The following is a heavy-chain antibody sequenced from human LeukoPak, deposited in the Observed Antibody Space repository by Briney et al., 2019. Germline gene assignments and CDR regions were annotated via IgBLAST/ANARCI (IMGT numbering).Heavy chain of an antibody. V-gene: IGHV3-23*01. D-gene: IGHD3-10*01. Sequence: GGSLRLSCAASGFTFSSYAMSWVRQPPGKGLEWVSAISGSGNTTPYADSVKGRFTISRDNSKNTLYLQMNSLRAEDTAVYYCARDLGGAWGQGTLVTVSS. CDR2: ISGSGNTT. J-gene: IGHJ4*02. CDR3: ARDLGGA. CDR1: GFTFSSYA.